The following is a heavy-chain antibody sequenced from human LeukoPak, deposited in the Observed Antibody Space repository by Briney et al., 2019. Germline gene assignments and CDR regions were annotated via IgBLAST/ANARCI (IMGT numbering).Heavy chain of an antibody. J-gene: IGHJ3*02. V-gene: IGHV1-46*01. CDR3: AREYGSEDGAFDI. Sequence: ASVKVSCKASGYTFTSYYMHWVRQAPGQGLEWMGIINPSGGSTSYAQKFQGRVTMTRDTSTSTVYMGLSSLRSEDTAVYYCAREYGSEDGAFDIWGQGTMVTVSS. CDR2: INPSGGST. D-gene: IGHD3-10*01. CDR1: GYTFTSYY.